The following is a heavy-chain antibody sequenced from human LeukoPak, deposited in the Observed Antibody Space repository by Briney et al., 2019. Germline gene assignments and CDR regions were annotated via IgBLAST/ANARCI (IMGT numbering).Heavy chain of an antibody. CDR3: ATSFGYDSSGYYFYYFDY. CDR2: IYSGGST. CDR1: GFTVSSNY. D-gene: IGHD3-22*01. V-gene: IGHV3-53*01. J-gene: IGHJ4*02. Sequence: GGSLRLSCAASGFTVSSNYMSWVRQAPGKGLEWVSVIYSGGSTYYADSVKGRFTISRDNSKNTLYLQMNSLRAEGTAVYYCATSFGYDSSGYYFYYFDYWGQGTLVTVSS.